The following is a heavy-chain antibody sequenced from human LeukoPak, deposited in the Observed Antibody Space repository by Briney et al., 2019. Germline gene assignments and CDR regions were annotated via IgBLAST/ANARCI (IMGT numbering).Heavy chain of an antibody. D-gene: IGHD3-22*01. CDR2: ISGSGDST. CDR3: ARVAYYDTPRVAFDI. J-gene: IGHJ3*02. CDR1: GFTFSSHA. Sequence: GGSLRLSCAASGFTFSSHAMSWVRQAPGKGLEWVSVISGSGDSTYYADSVKGRFTISRDNSKNTLYLQMNSLRAEDTAVYYCARVAYYDTPRVAFDIWGQGTMVTVSS. V-gene: IGHV3-23*01.